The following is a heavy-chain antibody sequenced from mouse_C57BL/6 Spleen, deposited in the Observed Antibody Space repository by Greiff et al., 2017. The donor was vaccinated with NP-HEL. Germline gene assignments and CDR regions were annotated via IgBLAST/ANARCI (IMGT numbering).Heavy chain of an antibody. CDR3: ARDLAYYSNYGFAY. CDR2: ISDGGSYT. D-gene: IGHD2-5*01. CDR1: GFTFSSYA. V-gene: IGHV5-4*01. Sequence: EVKVVESGGGLVKPGGSLKLSCAASGFTFSSYAMSWVRQTPEKRLEWVATISDGGSYTYYPDNVKGRFTISRDNAKNNLYLQMSHLKSEDTAMCYCARDLAYYSNYGFAYWGQGTLVTVSA. J-gene: IGHJ3*01.